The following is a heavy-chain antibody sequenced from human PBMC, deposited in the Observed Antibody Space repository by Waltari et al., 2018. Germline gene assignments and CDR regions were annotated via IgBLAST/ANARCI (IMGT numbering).Heavy chain of an antibody. Sequence: EVQLVESGGGLVKPGGSLRLSCAASGFLFLNAWLSWVRQAPGKGLEGVGRIKSKTEGGTTDYAAPVKGRFTISRDDSKNTLYLQMNSLKTEDTAVYYCTTIGSSWYGYWGQGTLVTVSS. V-gene: IGHV3-15*01. J-gene: IGHJ4*02. D-gene: IGHD6-13*01. CDR3: TTIGSSWYGY. CDR2: IKSKTEGGTT. CDR1: GFLFLNAW.